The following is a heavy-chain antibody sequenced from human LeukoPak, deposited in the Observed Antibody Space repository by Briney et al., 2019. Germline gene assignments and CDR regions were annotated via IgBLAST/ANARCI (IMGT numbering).Heavy chain of an antibody. D-gene: IGHD6-13*01. Sequence: PPETLSLTCTVSGGSISSYYWSWIRQPPGKGLEWIGYIYYSGSTNYNPSLKSRVTISVDTSKNQFSLKLSSVTAADTAVYYCARVRAAAGLRWFDPWGQGTPVTVSS. V-gene: IGHV4-59*01. CDR1: GGSISSYY. CDR2: IYYSGST. CDR3: ARVRAAAGLRWFDP. J-gene: IGHJ5*02.